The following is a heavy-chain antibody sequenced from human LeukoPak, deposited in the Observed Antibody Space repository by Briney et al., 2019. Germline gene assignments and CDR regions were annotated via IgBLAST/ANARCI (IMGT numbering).Heavy chain of an antibody. CDR3: AKDTGPVIYDSSGLSN. CDR2: ISWNSGSI. D-gene: IGHD3-22*01. J-gene: IGHJ4*02. CDR1: GFTFDDYA. Sequence: GGSLRLSCAASGFTFDDYAMHWVRHAPGKGLEWVSGISWNSGSIGYADSVKGRFTISGDNAKNSLYLQMNSLRAEDMALYYCAKDTGPVIYDSSGLSNWGQGTLVTVSS. V-gene: IGHV3-9*03.